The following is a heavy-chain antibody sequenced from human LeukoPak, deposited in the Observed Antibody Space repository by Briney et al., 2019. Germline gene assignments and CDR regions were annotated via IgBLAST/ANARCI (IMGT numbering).Heavy chain of an antibody. Sequence: GGSLRLSCAASGFTFSSYAMSWVRQAPGKGLEWVSAISGSGGSTYYADSVKGRFTISRDNSKNTLYLQMNSLGAEDTAVYYCARVVGATLFDYWGQGTLVTVSS. J-gene: IGHJ4*02. D-gene: IGHD1-26*01. V-gene: IGHV3-23*01. CDR1: GFTFSSYA. CDR3: ARVVGATLFDY. CDR2: ISGSGGST.